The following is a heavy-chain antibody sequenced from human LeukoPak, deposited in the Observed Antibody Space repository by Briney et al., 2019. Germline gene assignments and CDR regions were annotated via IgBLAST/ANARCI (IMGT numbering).Heavy chain of an antibody. Sequence: ASVKVSCKASGYTFSGYYIHWVRQAPGQGFEWMGRINPNNGGTNYAQKFQGRVTMTRDMSMSTAYMELSRLRSDDTAVYYCAGEDNSSGYRPFDIWGQGTMVTVPS. CDR3: AGEDNSSGYRPFDI. CDR1: GYTFSGYY. V-gene: IGHV1-2*06. D-gene: IGHD3-22*01. J-gene: IGHJ3*02. CDR2: INPNNGGT.